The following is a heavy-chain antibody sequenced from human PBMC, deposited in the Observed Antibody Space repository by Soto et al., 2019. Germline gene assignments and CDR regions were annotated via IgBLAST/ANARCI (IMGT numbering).Heavy chain of an antibody. V-gene: IGHV4-59*01. CDR3: ARLYYYDSSGYYYSVPNWFDP. D-gene: IGHD3-22*01. Sequence: PSETLSLPCTVSGGSISSYYWSWVRQPPGKGMEGIGYIYYSGSTNYNPSLKSRVTISVDTSKNQFSLKLSSVTAADTAVYYCARLYYYDSSGYYYSVPNWFDPWGQGTLVTVSS. CDR1: GGSISSYY. J-gene: IGHJ5*02. CDR2: IYYSGST.